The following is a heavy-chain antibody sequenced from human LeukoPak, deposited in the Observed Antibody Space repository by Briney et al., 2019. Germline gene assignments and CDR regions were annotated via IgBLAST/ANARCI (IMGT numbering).Heavy chain of an antibody. CDR1: GDSISTYY. CDR2: IYNRGST. Sequence: SETLSLTCIVSGDSISTYYWSWIRQPPGKGLEWIGYIYNRGSTNYNPSLMSRVTISVDRSKNQFSLNLSSVTAADTAVYYCARYWQRDDYYFDYWGQGALVTVSS. D-gene: IGHD2-8*02. CDR3: ARYWQRDDYYFDY. V-gene: IGHV4-4*09. J-gene: IGHJ4*02.